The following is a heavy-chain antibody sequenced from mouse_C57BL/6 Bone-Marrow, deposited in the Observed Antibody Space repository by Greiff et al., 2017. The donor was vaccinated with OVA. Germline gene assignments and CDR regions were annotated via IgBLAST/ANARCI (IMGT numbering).Heavy chain of an antibody. V-gene: IGHV5-4*01. D-gene: IGHD3-1*01. Sequence: EVMLVESGGGLVKPGGSLKLSCAASGFTFSSYAMSWVRQTPEKRLEWVATISDGGSYTYYPDNVKGRFTISRDNAKNNLYLQMSHLKSEDTAMYYCARDEKLRGFAYWGQGTLVTVSA. CDR1: GFTFSSYA. CDR2: ISDGGSYT. CDR3: ARDEKLRGFAY. J-gene: IGHJ3*01.